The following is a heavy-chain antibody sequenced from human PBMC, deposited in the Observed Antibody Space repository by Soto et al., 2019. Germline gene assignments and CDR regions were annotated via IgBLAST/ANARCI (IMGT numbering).Heavy chain of an antibody. J-gene: IGHJ4*02. V-gene: IGHV4-61*01. CDR2: IYHRGST. D-gene: IGHD4-17*01. CDR1: GDSVSIGTYY. Sequence: QVQLQESGPGLVKPSETLSLTCIVSGDSVSIGTYYWSWIRQPPGKGLEWIGYIYHRGSTNYNPSLKSRVTISIDTSRNQFSLKVNSVTAADTAVYYCARGLDYVGFDYWGQGTLVAVSS. CDR3: ARGLDYVGFDY.